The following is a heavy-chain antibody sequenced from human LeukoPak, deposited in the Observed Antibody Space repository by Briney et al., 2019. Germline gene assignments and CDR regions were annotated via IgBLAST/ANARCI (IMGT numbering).Heavy chain of an antibody. D-gene: IGHD3-22*01. V-gene: IGHV5-51*01. Sequence: GESLKISCKAPGYRFTKEWIAWVRQMPGKGLEWMGIIYPGDSETRYSPSFQGQVTISADESINTAYPQWSSLKASDTAMYYCARPYDSSGRLDSWGQGTLVTVSS. CDR2: IYPGDSET. J-gene: IGHJ4*02. CDR1: GYRFTKEW. CDR3: ARPYDSSGRLDS.